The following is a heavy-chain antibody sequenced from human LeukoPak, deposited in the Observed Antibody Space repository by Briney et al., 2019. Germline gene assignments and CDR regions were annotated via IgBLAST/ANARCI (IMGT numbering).Heavy chain of an antibody. D-gene: IGHD2-2*01. J-gene: IGHJ3*02. CDR3: AREGYYCSSTSCLGMDDAFDT. CDR2: FDPEDGET. V-gene: IGHV1-24*01. CDR1: GYTLTELS. Sequence: ASVKVSCKVSGYTLTELSMHWVRQAPGKGLEWMGGFDPEDGETIYAQKFQGRVTITRDTSASTAYMELSGLRSEDTAVYYCAREGYYCSSTSCLGMDDAFDTWGQGTMVTVSS.